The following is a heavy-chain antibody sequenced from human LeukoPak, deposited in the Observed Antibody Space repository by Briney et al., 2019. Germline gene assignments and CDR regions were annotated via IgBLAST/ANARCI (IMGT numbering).Heavy chain of an antibody. CDR2: IYSGGST. Sequence: GGSLRLSCAASGFTVSNNYINWVRQAPGKGLEWVSVIYSGGSTYYADSVKGRFTISRDNSRNTVYLQMNSLRIEDTAVYYCAKDQSAIAGIDYWSQGTLVTVSS. CDR3: AKDQSAIAGIDY. V-gene: IGHV3-66*02. CDR1: GFTVSNNY. J-gene: IGHJ4*02. D-gene: IGHD6-13*01.